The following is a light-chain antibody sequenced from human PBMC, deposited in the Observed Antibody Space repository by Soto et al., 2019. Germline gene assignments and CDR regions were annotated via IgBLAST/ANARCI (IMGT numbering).Light chain of an antibody. Sequence: DIQLTQSPSTLSASVGDRVIITSLASQSISTWLAWHHQKPGKAPKLLIYDASNLESGVPSRFSVSVSGTEFTLSFNSLQPNDLATYYCQQYSPFSFGQGTKVDIK. J-gene: IGKJ1*01. V-gene: IGKV1-5*01. CDR2: DAS. CDR3: QQYSPFS. CDR1: QSISTW.